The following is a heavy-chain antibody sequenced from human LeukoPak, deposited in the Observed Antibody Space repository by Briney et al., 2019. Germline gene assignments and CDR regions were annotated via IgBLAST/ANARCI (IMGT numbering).Heavy chain of an antibody. V-gene: IGHV3-11*01. D-gene: IGHD3-22*01. Sequence: PGGSLRLSCAASGFTFSDYYMSWIRQAPGKGLEWVSYISSSGSTIYYADSVKGRFTISRDNAKNSLYLQMNSLRAEDTAVYYCASRNYYDSSGYYAFDYWGQGTLVTVSS. CDR1: GFTFSDYY. CDR3: ASRNYYDSSGYYAFDY. J-gene: IGHJ4*02. CDR2: ISSSGSTI.